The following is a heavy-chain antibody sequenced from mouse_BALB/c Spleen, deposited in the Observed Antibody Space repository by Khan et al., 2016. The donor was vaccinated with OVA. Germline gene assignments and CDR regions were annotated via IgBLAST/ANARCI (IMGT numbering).Heavy chain of an antibody. CDR2: INTNVGST. CDR1: GFTFSSYG. Sequence: EVQLVESGGGLVQPGGSLKLSCAASGFTFSSYGMSWVRQTPDKRLELVATINTNVGSTYYPDSVQGRFTISRDNAKNTLSLQMISLKPEDTAMYYGARVGIIYYGNYAYYFDYWGQGTTRTGSS. V-gene: IGHV5-6-3*01. D-gene: IGHD2-1*01. J-gene: IGHJ2*01. CDR3: ARVGIIYYGNYAYYFDY.